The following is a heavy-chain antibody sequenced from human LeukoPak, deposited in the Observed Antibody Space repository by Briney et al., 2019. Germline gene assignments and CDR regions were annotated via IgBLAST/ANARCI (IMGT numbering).Heavy chain of an antibody. CDR2: IYYSGST. V-gene: IGHV4-31*03. CDR1: GGSISSGGYY. CDR3: ARTWITIFGVVIGGAFDI. D-gene: IGHD3-3*01. Sequence: SETLSLTCTVSGGSISSGGYYWSWLRQHPGKGLEWIGYIYYSGSTYYNPSLKSRVTISVDTSKNQFSLKLSSVTAADTAVYYCARTWITIFGVVIGGAFDIWGQGTMVTVSS. J-gene: IGHJ3*02.